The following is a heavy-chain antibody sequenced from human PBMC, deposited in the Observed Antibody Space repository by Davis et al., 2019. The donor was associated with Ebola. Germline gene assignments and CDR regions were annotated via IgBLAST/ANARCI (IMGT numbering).Heavy chain of an antibody. CDR3: ARQKTTYYGSGQYGMDV. D-gene: IGHD3-10*01. CDR2: IYYSGST. Sequence: PSETLSLTCTVSGGSISSYYWSWIRQPPGKGLEWIGYIYYSGSTNYNPSLKSRVTISVDTSKNQFSLKLSSVTAADTAVYYCARQKTTYYGSGQYGMDVWGQGTTVTVSS. V-gene: IGHV4-59*08. CDR1: GGSISSYY. J-gene: IGHJ6*02.